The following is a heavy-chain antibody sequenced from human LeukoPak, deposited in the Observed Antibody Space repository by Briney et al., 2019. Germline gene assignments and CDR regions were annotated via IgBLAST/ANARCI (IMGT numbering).Heavy chain of an antibody. Sequence: LAGGSLRLSCEASGFTFDDYGMSWVRQAPGKGLEWVSGINWNGGSTGYADSVKGRFTISRDNAKNSLYLQMNSLRAEDTALYYCARVGGSYPNYYYYMDVWGKGTTVTVSS. CDR1: GFTFDDYG. V-gene: IGHV3-20*04. CDR2: INWNGGST. CDR3: ARVGGSYPNYYYYMDV. D-gene: IGHD1-26*01. J-gene: IGHJ6*03.